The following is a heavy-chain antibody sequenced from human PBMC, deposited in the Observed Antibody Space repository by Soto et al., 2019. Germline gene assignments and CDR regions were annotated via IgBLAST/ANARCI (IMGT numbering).Heavy chain of an antibody. CDR2: IYSGGGT. J-gene: IGHJ6*02. CDR1: GFTVSSNF. D-gene: IGHD2-2*01. Sequence: EVQLVESGGGLIHPGGSLRLSCVASGFTVSSNFMSWVRQAPGKGLEWVSLIYSGGGTYYADSVKGRFTISRDNSKNTLYLQMNSLRAEDTAVYYCARDRSSSCCYYYGVDVWGQGTTVTVSS. V-gene: IGHV3-53*01. CDR3: ARDRSSSCCYYYGVDV.